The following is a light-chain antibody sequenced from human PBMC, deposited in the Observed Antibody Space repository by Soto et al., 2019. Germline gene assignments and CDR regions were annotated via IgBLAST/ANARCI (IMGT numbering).Light chain of an antibody. CDR1: QSVSSY. J-gene: IGKJ1*01. CDR2: DAS. CDR3: HQRSIWPLP. Sequence: EIVLTQSPATLSLSPGERATLSCRASQSVSSYLAWYQQKPGQAPRLLIYDASNRATGIPARFSGSGSGTDFTLTISSLEPEDFAVYYCHQRSIWPLPFGQ. V-gene: IGKV3-11*01.